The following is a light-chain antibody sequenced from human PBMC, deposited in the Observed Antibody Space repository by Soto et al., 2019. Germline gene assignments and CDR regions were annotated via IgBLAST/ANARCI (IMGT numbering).Light chain of an antibody. CDR3: SSYGGGDNLT. J-gene: IGLJ1*01. Sequence: QSALTQPPSASGSPGESVAISCTGTSSDVGGYNYVSWYQQYPGKAPKLIIFEVTKRPSGVPDRFSGSKSGNTASLTVSGLQAEDEADYYCSSYGGGDNLTFGTGTKLTV. CDR2: EVT. CDR1: SSDVGGYNY. V-gene: IGLV2-8*01.